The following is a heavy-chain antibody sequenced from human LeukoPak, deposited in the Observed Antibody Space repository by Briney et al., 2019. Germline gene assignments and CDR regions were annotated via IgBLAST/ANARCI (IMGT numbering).Heavy chain of an antibody. CDR3: ARDYYDSSGSSS. Sequence: ASVKVSCKASGGTFSSCAISWVRQAPGQGLEWMGGIIPIFGTANCAQKFQGRVTITADESTSTAYMELSSLRSEDTAVYYCARDYYDSSGSSSWGQGTLVTVSS. CDR1: GGTFSSCA. CDR2: IIPIFGTA. J-gene: IGHJ5*02. V-gene: IGHV1-69*13. D-gene: IGHD3-22*01.